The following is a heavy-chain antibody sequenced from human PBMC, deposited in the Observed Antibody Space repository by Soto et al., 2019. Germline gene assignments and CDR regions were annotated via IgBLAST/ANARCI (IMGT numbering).Heavy chain of an antibody. V-gene: IGHV4-39*01. CDR1: GVSMSSLSYY. D-gene: IGHD6-19*01. CDR3: ARRTTSGWYSFDY. Sequence: QLQLQESGPGLVKPSETLSLTCTVSGVSMSSLSYYWGWIRQPPGKGLEWIGSVYYSGSTYYNPSLKSRVSISVDPSKNQFSLKLTSVTAADTAVYYCARRTTSGWYSFDYWGQGTLVTVSS. J-gene: IGHJ4*02. CDR2: VYYSGST.